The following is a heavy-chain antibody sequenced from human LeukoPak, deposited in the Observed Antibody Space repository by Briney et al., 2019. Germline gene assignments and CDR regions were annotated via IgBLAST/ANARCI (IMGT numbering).Heavy chain of an antibody. J-gene: IGHJ4*02. CDR2: IIPIFGTA. Sequence: GASVKVSCKASGYTFTSYDINWVRQAPGQGLEWMGGIIPIFGTANYAQKFQGRVTITTDESTSTAYMELSSLRSEDTAVYYCASSDVRYCSSTSCYQGPFDYWGQGTLVTVSS. CDR3: ASSDVRYCSSTSCYQGPFDY. V-gene: IGHV1-69*05. D-gene: IGHD2-2*01. CDR1: GYTFTSYD.